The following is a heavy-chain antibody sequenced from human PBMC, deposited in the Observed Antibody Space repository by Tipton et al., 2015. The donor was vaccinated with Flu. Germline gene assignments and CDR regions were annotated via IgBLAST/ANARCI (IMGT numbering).Heavy chain of an antibody. CDR2: MYDSESA. CDR3: ARSSRGWYRAMFD. D-gene: IGHD6-19*01. CDR1: GGSLSSSY. V-gene: IGHV4-4*07. J-gene: IGHJ4*02. Sequence: GLVKPSQTLSLTCTVSGGSLSSSYWTWIRQPVGKGLEWIGRMYDSESAKYNPSLKSRVTMSLDTSTHQVSLRLTSVTAADAAVYYCARSSRGWYRAMFDWGQGTLVTVSS.